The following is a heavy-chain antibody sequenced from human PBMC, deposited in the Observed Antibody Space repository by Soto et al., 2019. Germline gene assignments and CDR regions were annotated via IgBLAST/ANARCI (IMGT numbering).Heavy chain of an antibody. Sequence: QVQLVESGGGVVQPGRSLRLSCAASGFTFSSYGMHWVRQAPGKGLEWVAVLWYDGSNKYYADSVKGRFTISRDNSKNTLYLQMNSLRAEDTAVYYCARDVNRLSSSWYVSLDYWGQGTLVTVSS. CDR1: GFTFSSYG. J-gene: IGHJ4*02. V-gene: IGHV3-33*01. CDR3: ARDVNRLSSSWYVSLDY. CDR2: LWYDGSNK. D-gene: IGHD6-13*01.